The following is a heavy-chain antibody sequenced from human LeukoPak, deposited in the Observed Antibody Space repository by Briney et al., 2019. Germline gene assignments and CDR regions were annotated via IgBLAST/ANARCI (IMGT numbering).Heavy chain of an antibody. V-gene: IGHV4-39*01. J-gene: IGHJ4*02. CDR3: ARQWRLGARSGFGG. Sequence: SETLSLTCTVSGGSISSSSYYWGWIRQPPGKGLEWIGSIYYSGSTYYNPSLKSRVTISVDTSKNQFSLKLSSVTAADTAVYYCARQWRLGARSGFGGWGQGTLVTVSS. CDR1: GGSISSSSYY. D-gene: IGHD3-3*01. CDR2: IYYSGST.